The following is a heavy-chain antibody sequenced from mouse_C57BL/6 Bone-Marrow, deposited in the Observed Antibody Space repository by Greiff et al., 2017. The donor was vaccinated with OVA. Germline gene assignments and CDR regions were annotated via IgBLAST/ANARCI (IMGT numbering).Heavy chain of an antibody. CDR3: ARGTFDY. CDR1: GYTFTSYW. V-gene: IGHV1-61*01. Sequence: VQLQQPGAELVRPGSSVKLSCKASGYTFTSYWMDWVKQRPGQGLEWIGNIYPSDSETHYNQKFKDKATLTVDKSSSPAYMKLSSLTSEDSAVYYCARGTFDYWGQGTTLTVSS. D-gene: IGHD3-3*01. CDR2: IYPSDSET. J-gene: IGHJ2*01.